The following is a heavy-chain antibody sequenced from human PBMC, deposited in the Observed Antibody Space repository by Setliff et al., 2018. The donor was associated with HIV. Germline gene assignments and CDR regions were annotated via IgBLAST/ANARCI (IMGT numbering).Heavy chain of an antibody. J-gene: IGHJ4*02. CDR1: GYSISSGYY. V-gene: IGHV4-38-2*01. CDR3: ASVQVDSSGPFDY. CDR2: IYYSGST. Sequence: PSETLSLTCAVSGYSISSGYYWGWIRQPPGKGLEWIGSIYYSGSTYYNPSLKSRVTISVDTSKNQFSPKLSSVTAADTAVYYCASVQVDSSGPFDYWGQGTLVTVSS. D-gene: IGHD6-19*01.